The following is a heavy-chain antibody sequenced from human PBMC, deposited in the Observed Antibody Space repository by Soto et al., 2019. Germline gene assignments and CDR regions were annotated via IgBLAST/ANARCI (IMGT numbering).Heavy chain of an antibody. CDR1: GGSISSGGYY. Sequence: PSETLSLTCTVSGGSISSGGYYWSWIRQHPGKGLEWIGYIYYSGSTYYNPSLKSRVTISVDTSKNQFSLKLGSVTAADTAVYYCARTYYDFWSGYLLYYFDYWGQGTLVTVSS. J-gene: IGHJ4*02. V-gene: IGHV4-31*03. CDR2: IYYSGST. D-gene: IGHD3-3*01. CDR3: ARTYYDFWSGYLLYYFDY.